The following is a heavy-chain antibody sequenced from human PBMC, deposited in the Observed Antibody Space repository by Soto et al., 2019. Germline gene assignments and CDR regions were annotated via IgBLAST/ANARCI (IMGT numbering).Heavy chain of an antibody. Sequence: QVHLVQSGVEVKTPGASVRVSCQASGYTFFTYDISWVRQAPGQGLEWMGWISTYSGDTNYAQKFQGRVTMTTDTPTTTAYLELRSRRSDDTAVYYCARHHGPTTSENWFDPCGQGTLVTVSS. D-gene: IGHD5-12*01. CDR2: ISTYSGDT. CDR1: GYTFFTYD. CDR3: ARHHGPTTSENWFDP. V-gene: IGHV1-18*01. J-gene: IGHJ5*02.